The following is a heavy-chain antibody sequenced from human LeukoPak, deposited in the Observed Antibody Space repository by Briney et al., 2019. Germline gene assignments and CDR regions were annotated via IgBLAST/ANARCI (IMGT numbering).Heavy chain of an antibody. J-gene: IGHJ4*02. CDR3: AREGAMAFDY. Sequence: GGSLRLSCAASGFTFSSYSMNWVRQAPGKGLEWVSSISSSSSYIYYADSVKGRFTISRDSAKNSLYLQMNSLRAEDTAVYYCAREGAMAFDYWGQGTLVTVSS. V-gene: IGHV3-21*01. CDR1: GFTFSSYS. D-gene: IGHD5-18*01. CDR2: ISSSSSYI.